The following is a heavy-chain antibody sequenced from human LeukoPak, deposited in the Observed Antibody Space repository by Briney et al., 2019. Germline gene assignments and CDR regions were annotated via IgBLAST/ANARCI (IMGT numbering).Heavy chain of an antibody. CDR2: INPSGGST. D-gene: IGHD3-22*01. CDR3: ARDSSRITMIVVVTTDNWFDP. Sequence: ASVKVSCKASGYTFTSYYMHWVRQAPGQGLEWMGIINPSGGSTSYARKFQGRVTMTRDTSTSTVYMELSSLRSEDTAVYYCARDSSRITMIVVVTTDNWFDPWGQGTLVTVSS. V-gene: IGHV1-46*01. CDR1: GYTFTSYY. J-gene: IGHJ5*02.